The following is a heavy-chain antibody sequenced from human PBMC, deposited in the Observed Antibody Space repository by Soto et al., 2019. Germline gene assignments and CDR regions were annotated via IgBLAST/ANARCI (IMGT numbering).Heavy chain of an antibody. V-gene: IGHV1-18*04. CDR1: GYTFTSYG. Sequence: ASVKVSCKASGYTFTSYGISWVRQAPGQGLEWMGWISAYNGNTNYAQKLQGRVTITADESTSTAYMELSSLRSEDTAVYYCAARELRAVAGYYYYGMDVWGQGTTVTVSS. D-gene: IGHD2-15*01. CDR3: AARELRAVAGYYYYGMDV. CDR2: ISAYNGNT. J-gene: IGHJ6*02.